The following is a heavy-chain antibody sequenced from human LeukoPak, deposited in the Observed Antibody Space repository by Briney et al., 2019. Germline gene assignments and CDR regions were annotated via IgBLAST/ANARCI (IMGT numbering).Heavy chain of an antibody. D-gene: IGHD6-19*01. J-gene: IGHJ4*02. CDR1: GYTFTGYS. CDR2: IDPHSGDT. CDR3: EIYLIGRTVGFGWYLYDQ. V-gene: IGHV1-2*02. Sequence: ASVRVSCAASGYTFTGYSMHWGRQAPGQGLEWMGWIDPHSGDTNYGQTFQGRVTMTRDTSISTAYMELSRLTSDDTAVYYCEIYLIGRTVGFGWYLYDQGGQETLVTVSS.